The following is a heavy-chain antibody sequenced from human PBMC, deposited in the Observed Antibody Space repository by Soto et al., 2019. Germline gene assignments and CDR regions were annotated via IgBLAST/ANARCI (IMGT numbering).Heavy chain of an antibody. V-gene: IGHV1-18*01. CDR1: GYTFTSYG. CDR2: ISAYNGNT. D-gene: IGHD4-17*01. J-gene: IGHJ6*02. CDR3: ARRVRSLYYYYGMDV. Sequence: ASVKVSCKASGYTFTSYGISWVRQAPGQGLEWMGWISAYNGNTNYAQKLQGRVTMTTDTSTSTAYMELRSLGSDDTAVYYCARRVRSLYYYYGMDVWGQGTTVTVSS.